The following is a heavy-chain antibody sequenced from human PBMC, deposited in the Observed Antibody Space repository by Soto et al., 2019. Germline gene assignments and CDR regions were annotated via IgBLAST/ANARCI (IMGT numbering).Heavy chain of an antibody. D-gene: IGHD3-10*01. J-gene: IGHJ4*02. CDR1: GFTFSDYY. CDR2: ISGGGDAI. V-gene: IGHV3-11*01. Sequence: QVQLVESGGGLVKPGGSLRLSCADSGFTFSDYYMTWVRQAPGKGLEWVSYISGGGDAIHYSDSVKGRFTVSRDKAKNLLSLQINSLRAEYTAVYYCASDTYYYASDYWARGPLVSVSS. CDR3: ASDTYYYASDY.